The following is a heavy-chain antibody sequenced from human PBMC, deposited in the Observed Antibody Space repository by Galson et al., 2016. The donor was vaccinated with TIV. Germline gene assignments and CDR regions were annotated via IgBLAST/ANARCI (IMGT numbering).Heavy chain of an antibody. V-gene: IGHV5-51*03. Sequence: QSGAEVKKPGDSLKISCKASGFNFTNYWIGWVRQMPGKGLEWMAIIYPGDSHSTYSPSFQGQVTISSDRFITTAYLQWISLRASDTATYYCARQYDFGDYRGDAFDIWGQGTLVIVSS. CDR1: GFNFTNYW. D-gene: IGHD4-17*01. J-gene: IGHJ3*02. CDR3: ARQYDFGDYRGDAFDI. CDR2: IYPGDSHS.